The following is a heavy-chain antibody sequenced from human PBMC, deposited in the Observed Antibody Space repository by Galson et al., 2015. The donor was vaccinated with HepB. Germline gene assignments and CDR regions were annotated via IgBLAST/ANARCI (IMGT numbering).Heavy chain of an antibody. D-gene: IGHD6-13*01. Sequence: SLRLSCAGSGFTLSYYTMNWVRQAPGKGLEWVSSITSGSENIYYSASVKGRFTVSRDNAKTSLYLQMNGLRAEDTAVYYCARIASGTLAWFDPWGHGTLVTVSP. CDR3: ARIASGTLAWFDP. J-gene: IGHJ5*02. CDR1: GFTLSYYT. V-gene: IGHV3-21*01. CDR2: ITSGSENI.